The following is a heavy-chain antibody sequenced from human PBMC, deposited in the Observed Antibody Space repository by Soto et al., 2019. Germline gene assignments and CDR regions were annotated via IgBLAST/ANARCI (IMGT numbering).Heavy chain of an antibody. Sequence: QVQLVESGGGVVQPGRSLRLSCAASGFTFSSYAMHWVRQAPGKGLEWVAVISYDGSNKYYADSVKGRFTISRDNSKNTLYLPMNSLRAEDTAVYYCASPTSVWVYWGQGTLVTVSS. CDR3: ASPTSVWVY. CDR2: ISYDGSNK. V-gene: IGHV3-30-3*01. CDR1: GFTFSSYA. J-gene: IGHJ4*02. D-gene: IGHD3-16*01.